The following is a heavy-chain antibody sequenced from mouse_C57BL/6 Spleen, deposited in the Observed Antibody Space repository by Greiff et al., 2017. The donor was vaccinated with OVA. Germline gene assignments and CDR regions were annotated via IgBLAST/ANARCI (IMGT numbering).Heavy chain of an antibody. CDR3: ARDPTVVAGDYAMDY. CDR2: ISDGGSYT. CDR1: GFTFSSYA. D-gene: IGHD1-1*01. V-gene: IGHV5-4*01. Sequence: EVKLVESGGGLVKPGGSLKLSCAASGFTFSSYAMSWVRQTPEKRLEWVATISDGGSYTYYPDNVKGRFTISRDNAKNNLYLQMSHLKSEDTAMYYCARDPTVVAGDYAMDYWGQGTSVTVSS. J-gene: IGHJ4*01.